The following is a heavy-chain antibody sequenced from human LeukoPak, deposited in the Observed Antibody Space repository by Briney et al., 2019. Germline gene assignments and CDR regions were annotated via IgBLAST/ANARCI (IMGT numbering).Heavy chain of an antibody. CDR2: ITQSSIYT. J-gene: IGHJ4*02. Sequence: GGSLRLSCAGSGFTFSSYSMTWVRQAPGKGLEWVSSITQSSIYTYYADSVKGRFTISRDNAKKSLYLQMNSLRTEDTAVYYCVRALYDGSGYYSHFDYWGQGTLVTVSS. V-gene: IGHV3-21*01. D-gene: IGHD3-22*01. CDR1: GFTFSSYS. CDR3: VRALYDGSGYYSHFDY.